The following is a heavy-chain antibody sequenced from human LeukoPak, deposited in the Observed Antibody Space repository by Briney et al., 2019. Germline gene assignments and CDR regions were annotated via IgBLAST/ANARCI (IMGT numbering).Heavy chain of an antibody. D-gene: IGHD2-2*01. J-gene: IGHJ4*02. CDR3: ARLRYCSSTSCYGLDY. CDR1: GGSISSGGYY. CDR2: IYYSGST. V-gene: IGHV4-31*03. Sequence: SQTLSLTCTVSGGSISSGGYYWSWIRQHPGKGLEWIGYIYYSGSTYYNPSLKSRVTISVDTSKNQFSLKLSSVTAADTAVYYCARLRYCSSTSCYGLDYWGQGTLVTVSS.